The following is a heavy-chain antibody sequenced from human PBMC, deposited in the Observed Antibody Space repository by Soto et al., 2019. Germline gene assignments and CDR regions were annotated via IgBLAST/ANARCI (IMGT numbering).Heavy chain of an antibody. D-gene: IGHD1-26*01. CDR1: GFTFSSYS. CDR3: ARDPSIVGATLGGFDY. V-gene: IGHV3-21*01. J-gene: IGHJ4*02. Sequence: EVQLVESGVGLVKPGGSLRLSGAASGFTFSSYSMNWVREAPGKGLEWVSSISSSSSYIYYADSVKGRFTISRDNAKNSLYLQMNSLRAEDTAVYYCARDPSIVGATLGGFDYWGQGTLVTVSS. CDR2: ISSSSSYI.